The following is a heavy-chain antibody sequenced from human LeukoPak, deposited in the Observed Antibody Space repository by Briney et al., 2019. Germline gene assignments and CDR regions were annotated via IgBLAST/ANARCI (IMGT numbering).Heavy chain of an antibody. CDR3: AKLTTQYCSGGSCYSYYYYYYMDV. Sequence: GGSLRLSCAVSGFSFRDYWMNWVRQAPGKGLEWVAHINQAGRGVYYLDSVQGRFTISRDNSKNTLYLQMNSLRAEDTAVYYCAKLTTQYCSGGSCYSYYYYYYMDVWGKGTTVTVSS. CDR2: INQAGRGV. V-gene: IGHV3-7*03. D-gene: IGHD2-15*01. J-gene: IGHJ6*03. CDR1: GFSFRDYW.